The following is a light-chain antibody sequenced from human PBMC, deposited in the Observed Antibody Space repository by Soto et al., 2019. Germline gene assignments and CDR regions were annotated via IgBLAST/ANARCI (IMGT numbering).Light chain of an antibody. Sequence: EIVLTQSPATLSLSPGERATLSCMASQNVANYLDWYQQKPGQAPRLLIYESSNRATGIPARFSGSGSGTDFTLTISRLEPEDFAVYYCQQFSSYPLTFGGGTKVDIK. V-gene: IGKV3-11*01. J-gene: IGKJ4*01. CDR3: QQFSSYPLT. CDR1: QNVANY. CDR2: ESS.